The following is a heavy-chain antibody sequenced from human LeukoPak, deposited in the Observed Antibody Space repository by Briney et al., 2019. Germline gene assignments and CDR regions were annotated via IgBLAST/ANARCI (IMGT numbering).Heavy chain of an antibody. V-gene: IGHV3-48*03. CDR3: AAWIKSQKTYYYGSGTDLAHDY. CDR2: ISSSGSTI. CDR1: GFTFSSYE. J-gene: IGHJ4*02. Sequence: PGGSLRLSCAASGFTFSSYEMNWVRQAPGKGLEWVSYISSSGSTIYYADSVKGRFTISRDNAKNSLYLQMNSLRAEDTAVYYCAAWIKSQKTYYYGSGTDLAHDYWGQGTLVTVSS. D-gene: IGHD3-10*01.